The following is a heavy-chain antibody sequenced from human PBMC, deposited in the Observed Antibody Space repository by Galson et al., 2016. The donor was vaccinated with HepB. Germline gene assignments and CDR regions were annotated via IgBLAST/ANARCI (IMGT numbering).Heavy chain of an antibody. CDR2: IDSDGITT. V-gene: IGHV3-74*01. CDR3: ATGGGRRGKYYGTGV. D-gene: IGHD1-26*01. Sequence: SLRLSCAASGFTFSSYWMYWVRQAPGKGLVWVSRIDSDGITTAYADSVKGRFTISRDNANNAVYMQMNSLSAEDTAVYYCATGGGRRGKYYGTGVWGHGAMVTVSS. CDR1: GFTFSSYW. J-gene: IGHJ6*02.